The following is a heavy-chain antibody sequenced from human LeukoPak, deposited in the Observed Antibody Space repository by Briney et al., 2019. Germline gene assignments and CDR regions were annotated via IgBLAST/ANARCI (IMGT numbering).Heavy chain of an antibody. Sequence: SGGSLRLSCAASGITVSTNYMSWVRQAPGKGLEWVSIIYSGGATFYADSVKGRFTISRENSKNTLWLQMNSLRAEDTAVYYCARLHYDVLTGPFDYWGQGTLVTVSP. CDR3: ARLHYDVLTGPFDY. D-gene: IGHD3-9*01. V-gene: IGHV3-66*04. CDR1: GITVSTNY. CDR2: IYSGGAT. J-gene: IGHJ4*02.